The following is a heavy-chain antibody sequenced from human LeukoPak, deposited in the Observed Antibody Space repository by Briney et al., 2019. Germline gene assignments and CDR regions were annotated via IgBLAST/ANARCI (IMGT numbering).Heavy chain of an antibody. CDR2: INHSGST. D-gene: IGHD3-10*01. CDR1: GGSFSGYY. CDR3: ARRRPLFRGVIITPIFDY. J-gene: IGHJ4*02. V-gene: IGHV4-34*01. Sequence: SETLSLTCAVYGGSFSGYYWSWIRQPPGKGLEWIGEINHSGSTNYNPSLKSRVTISVDTSKNQFSLKLSSVTAADTAVYYCARRRPLFRGVIITPIFDYWGQGTLVTVSS.